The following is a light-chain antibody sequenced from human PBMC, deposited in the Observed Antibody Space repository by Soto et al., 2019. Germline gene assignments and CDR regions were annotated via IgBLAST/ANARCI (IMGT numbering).Light chain of an antibody. CDR3: QSYNDWPFA. CDR2: GVS. J-gene: IGKJ2*01. V-gene: IGKV3-15*01. CDR1: ESLFGF. Sequence: DIVLTQSPATLSVSPGDTVTLSCRASESLFGFLAWYQQKPGQAPRLLMYGVSTRATGIPAKLSGGGSATDFPLTISSLHSVDSAVYFCQSYNDWPFASGLGTRLEI.